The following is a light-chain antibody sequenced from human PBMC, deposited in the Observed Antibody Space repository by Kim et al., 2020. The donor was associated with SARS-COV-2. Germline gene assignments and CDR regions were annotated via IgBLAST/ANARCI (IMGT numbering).Light chain of an antibody. CDR3: QAWDSSTGV. CDR1: KLGNKY. V-gene: IGLV3-1*01. Sequence: VSPGQTASITCSGDKLGNKYACWYQQKPGQSPGLVSYKDSKRPSGIPERFSGSSSGNTATLTISGTQAMDEADYYCQAWDSSTGVFGGGTQLTVL. J-gene: IGLJ2*01. CDR2: KDS.